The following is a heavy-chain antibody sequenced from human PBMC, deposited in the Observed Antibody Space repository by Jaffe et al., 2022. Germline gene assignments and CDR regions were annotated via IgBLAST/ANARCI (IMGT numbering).Heavy chain of an antibody. V-gene: IGHV3-49*04. CDR2: IRSKAYGGTT. J-gene: IGHJ4*02. CDR3: TRDWGEYYYDSGTGY. Sequence: EVQLVESGGGLVQPGRSLRLSCTASGFTFGDYAMSWVRQAPGKGLEWVGFIRSKAYGGTTEYAASVKGRFTISRDDSKSIAYLQMNSLKTEDTAVYYCTRDWGEYYYDSGTGYWGQGTLVTVSS. D-gene: IGHD3-22*01. CDR1: GFTFGDYA.